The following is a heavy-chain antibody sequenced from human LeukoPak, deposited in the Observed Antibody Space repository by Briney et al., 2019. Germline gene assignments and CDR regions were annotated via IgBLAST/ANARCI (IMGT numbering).Heavy chain of an antibody. CDR3: AKDGTLQRNPIVVVPAARPAFDP. Sequence: GGSLRLSCAASGFTFSSYGMHWVRQAPGKGLEWVAFIRYDGSNKYYADSVKGRFTISRDNSKNTLYLQMNSLRAEDTAVYYCAKDGTLQRNPIVVVPAARPAFDPWGQGTLVTVSS. J-gene: IGHJ5*02. CDR1: GFTFSSYG. V-gene: IGHV3-30*02. D-gene: IGHD2-2*01. CDR2: IRYDGSNK.